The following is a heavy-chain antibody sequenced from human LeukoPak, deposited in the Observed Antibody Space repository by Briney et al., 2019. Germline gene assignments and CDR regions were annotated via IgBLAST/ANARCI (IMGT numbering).Heavy chain of an antibody. CDR3: ARDYSYGSGYLY. CDR1: GFTFSSFT. D-gene: IGHD3-3*01. J-gene: IGHJ4*02. V-gene: IGHV3-21*01. Sequence: PGGSLRLSCAASGFTFSSFTMNWVRQAPGKGLEGVSSITTSTSYIYYADSVKGRFTISRDNAKNSLYLQMNSLRAEDTAVYYCARDYSYGSGYLYWGQGTLVTVSS. CDR2: ITTSTSYI.